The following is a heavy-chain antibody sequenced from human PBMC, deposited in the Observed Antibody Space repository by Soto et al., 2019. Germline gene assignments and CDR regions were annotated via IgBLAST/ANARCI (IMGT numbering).Heavy chain of an antibody. D-gene: IGHD3-22*01. CDR2: IYISGNT. J-gene: IGHJ4*02. V-gene: IGHV4-30-4*01. CDR3: ARLPPPYYYERRDPVDY. CDR1: GGRISSGDIY. Sequence: SGSMSLPCTVYGGRISSGDIYRSWIRQPPGKGLEWIGYIYISGNTFYNPSLKSRLSISLDTSKNQCSLKLTSVTAADTAVYYSARLPPPYYYERRDPVDYWRQGSLVIVTS.